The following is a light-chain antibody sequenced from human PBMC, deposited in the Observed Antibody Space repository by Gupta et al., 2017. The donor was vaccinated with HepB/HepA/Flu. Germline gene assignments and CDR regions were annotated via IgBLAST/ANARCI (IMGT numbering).Light chain of an antibody. CDR1: QSVSSN. J-gene: IGKJ1*01. V-gene: IGKV3-15*01. CDR2: GAS. Sequence: IVISQSPAPPSVSPGERATLSCRASQSVSSNLAWYQQKPGQAPRLLIYGASTRATGIPARFSGSGSGTEFTLTISSLQSEDFAVYYCQQYNNWQWTFGQGTKVEIK. CDR3: QQYNNWQWT.